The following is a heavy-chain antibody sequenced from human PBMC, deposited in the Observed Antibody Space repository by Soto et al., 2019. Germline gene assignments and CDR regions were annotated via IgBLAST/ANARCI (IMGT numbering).Heavy chain of an antibody. D-gene: IGHD3-3*01. CDR3: ARLNVLRFLEWRYYYYMDV. CDR1: GGSISSYY. CDR2: IYYSGST. Sequence: QVQLQESGPGLVKPSETLSLTCTVSGGSISSYYWSWIRQPPGKGLEWIGYIYYSGSTNYNPSLKSRVTISVDTSKNQFSLELSSVTAADTAVYYCARLNVLRFLEWRYYYYMDVWGKGTTVTVSS. V-gene: IGHV4-59*08. J-gene: IGHJ6*03.